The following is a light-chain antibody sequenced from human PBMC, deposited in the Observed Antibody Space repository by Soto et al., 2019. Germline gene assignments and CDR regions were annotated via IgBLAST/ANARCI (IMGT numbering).Light chain of an antibody. CDR1: QSVSSSY. V-gene: IGKV3-20*01. CDR3: QQYGSSPYN. CDR2: GAS. Sequence: EIVLTQSPGTLSLSPGERATLSCRASQSVSSSYLAWYQQKPGQAPRHLIYGASSTATGIPDRFSGSGSGTDFTLTISRLEPEDFAVYYCQQYGSSPYNFGQGSKLEIK. J-gene: IGKJ2*01.